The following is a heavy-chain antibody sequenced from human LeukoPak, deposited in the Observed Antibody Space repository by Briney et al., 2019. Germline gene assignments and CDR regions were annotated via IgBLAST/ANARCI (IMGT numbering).Heavy chain of an antibody. CDR3: ARHSYLLGTAIDY. D-gene: IGHD5-18*01. CDR1: GGSITSYY. Sequence: PSETLSLTCTVSGGSITSYYWGWIRQPPGKGLEWIGSIYYSGSTYYNPSLKSRVTISVDTSKNQFSLKLSSVTAADTAVYYCARHSYLLGTAIDYWGQGTLVTVSS. V-gene: IGHV4-39*01. J-gene: IGHJ4*02. CDR2: IYYSGST.